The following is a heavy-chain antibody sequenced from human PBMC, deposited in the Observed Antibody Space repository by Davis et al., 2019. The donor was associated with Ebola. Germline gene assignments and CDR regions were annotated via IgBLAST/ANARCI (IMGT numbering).Heavy chain of an antibody. D-gene: IGHD4-17*01. CDR3: ARGAYGDYIVKAFDI. CDR2: IGSIGDT. J-gene: IGHJ3*02. V-gene: IGHV3-13*04. CDR1: GFTFSSHD. Sequence: GGSLRLSCAASGFTFSSHDMHWVRQATGKGLEWVSAIGSIGDTYYQDSVQGRFTISRDNSKNTLYLQMNSLRAEDTAIYYCARGAYGDYIVKAFDIWGQGTKVTVAS.